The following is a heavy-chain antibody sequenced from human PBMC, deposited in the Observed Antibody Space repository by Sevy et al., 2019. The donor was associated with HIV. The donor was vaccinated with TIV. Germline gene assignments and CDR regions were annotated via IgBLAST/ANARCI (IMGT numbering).Heavy chain of an antibody. CDR3: AKRRVQSGLSGGGANYGMDV. D-gene: IGHD2-8*02. CDR2: LIGGGSRT. CDR1: GFPFSNFA. V-gene: IGHV3-23*01. J-gene: IGHJ6*02. Sequence: GGSLRLSCAASGFPFSNFAMSWVRQAPGKGLEWVSTLIGGGSRTYYAHSVTGRFIISRDNSRNTLYLQMTSLRAEDTAIYYCAKRRVQSGLSGGGANYGMDVCGRGTTVTVSS.